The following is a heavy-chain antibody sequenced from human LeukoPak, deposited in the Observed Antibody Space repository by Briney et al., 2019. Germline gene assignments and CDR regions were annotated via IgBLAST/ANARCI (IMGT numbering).Heavy chain of an antibody. Sequence: EASVKVSCRASGYTFTGYYMHWVRQAPGQGLEWMGRINPNSGGTNYAQKFQGRVTMTRDTSISTAYMELSRLRSDDTAVYYCARVLGWLRLAGDYWGQGTLVTVSS. CDR3: ARVLGWLRLAGDY. J-gene: IGHJ4*02. D-gene: IGHD5-12*01. CDR1: GYTFTGYY. CDR2: INPNSGGT. V-gene: IGHV1-2*06.